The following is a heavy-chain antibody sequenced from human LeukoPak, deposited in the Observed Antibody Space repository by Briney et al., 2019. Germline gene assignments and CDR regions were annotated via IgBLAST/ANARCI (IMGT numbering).Heavy chain of an antibody. V-gene: IGHV3-53*01. CDR3: ARGLEVRGVLLDY. D-gene: IGHD3-10*01. J-gene: IGHJ4*02. CDR2: IYSGGST. CDR1: AFTVSSNY. Sequence: PGGSLRLSCAASAFTVSSNYMIWVRQAPGKGLEWVSVIYSGGSTYYADSVKGRFTISRDNSKNTLYLQMNSLRAEDTAVYYCARGLEVRGVLLDYWGQGTLVTVSS.